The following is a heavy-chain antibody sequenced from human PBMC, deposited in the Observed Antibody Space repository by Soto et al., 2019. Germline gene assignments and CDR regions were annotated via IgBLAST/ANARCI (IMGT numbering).Heavy chain of an antibody. CDR3: SNALESGTYANNY. CDR1: GITFSTYG. D-gene: IGHD1-26*01. V-gene: IGHV3-30*18. Sequence: LRLSCVASGITFSTYGMQWVRQAPGKGLEWVAFISFDGSNEFYSDSVKGRFTISRDNSKDILYLQMNSLSTEDTAVYYCSNALESGTYANNYWGQGTLVTVSS. CDR2: ISFDGSNE. J-gene: IGHJ4*02.